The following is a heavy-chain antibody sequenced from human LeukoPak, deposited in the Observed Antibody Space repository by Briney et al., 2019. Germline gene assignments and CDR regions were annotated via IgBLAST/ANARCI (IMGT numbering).Heavy chain of an antibody. CDR2: ISSSSTYI. D-gene: IGHD3-9*01. J-gene: IGHJ4*02. V-gene: IGHV3-21*05. Sequence: GGSLRLSCAASGFTFSSYEMNWVRQAPGKGLEWVSYISSSSTYIKYADSVKGRFTISRDNALNSVYLQMNSLRADDTAVYYCASPGSALTGGPVWGQGSLVTVSS. CDR1: GFTFSSYE. CDR3: ASPGSALTGGPV.